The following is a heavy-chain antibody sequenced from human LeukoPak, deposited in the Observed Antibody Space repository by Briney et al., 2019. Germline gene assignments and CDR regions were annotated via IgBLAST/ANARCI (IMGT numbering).Heavy chain of an antibody. Sequence: TGGSLRLSCAASGFTVSSNYMSWVRQAPGEGLEWVSVIYSGGSTYYADSVKGRFTISRDNSKNTLYLQMNSLRAEDTAVYYCARVRYYDFWSGLDAFDIWGQGTMVTVSS. CDR3: ARVRYYDFWSGLDAFDI. CDR2: IYSGGST. D-gene: IGHD3-3*01. J-gene: IGHJ3*02. V-gene: IGHV3-53*01. CDR1: GFTVSSNY.